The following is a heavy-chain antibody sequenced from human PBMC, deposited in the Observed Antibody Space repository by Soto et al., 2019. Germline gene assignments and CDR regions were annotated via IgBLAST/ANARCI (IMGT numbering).Heavy chain of an antibody. CDR2: IYYSGST. D-gene: IGHD5-12*01. J-gene: IGHJ4*02. Sequence: QVQLQESGPGLVKPSQTLSLTCTVSGGSIRSGDYYWSWIRQPPGTGLEWIGYIYYSGSTYYNPSLKRRVTISVDTSKNQCALELSSLTAADTAVEYCARVERWLQRCFDYWGQGTLVTVSS. V-gene: IGHV4-30-4*01. CDR3: ARVERWLQRCFDY. CDR1: GGSIRSGDYY.